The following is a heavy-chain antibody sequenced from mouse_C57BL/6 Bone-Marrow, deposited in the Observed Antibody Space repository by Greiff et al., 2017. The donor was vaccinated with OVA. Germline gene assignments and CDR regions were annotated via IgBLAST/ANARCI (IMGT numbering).Heavy chain of an antibody. CDR3: AMALWFYAMDY. V-gene: IGHV1-69*01. D-gene: IGHD2-2*01. CDR2: IDPSDSYT. Sequence: QVQLQQPGAELVMPGASVKLSCKASGYTFTSYWMHWVKQRPGQGLEWIGEIDPSDSYTNYNQKFKGKSTLTVDKSSSTAYMQLSSLTSEDSAVYYCAMALWFYAMDYWGQGTSVTVSS. CDR1: GYTFTSYW. J-gene: IGHJ4*01.